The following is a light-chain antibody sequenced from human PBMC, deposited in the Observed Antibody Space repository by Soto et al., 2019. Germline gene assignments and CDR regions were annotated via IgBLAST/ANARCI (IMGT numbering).Light chain of an antibody. CDR1: QTISSY. J-gene: IGKJ4*01. Sequence: EIVLTQSPATLSSSPGEKATLSCRASQTISSYLAWYQQKPGQAPRLLIYGASSRATGIPDRFSGSGSGTDFTLTISRLEPEDFAVYYCQQYGSSPLTFGGGTKVDIK. CDR2: GAS. CDR3: QQYGSSPLT. V-gene: IGKV3-20*01.